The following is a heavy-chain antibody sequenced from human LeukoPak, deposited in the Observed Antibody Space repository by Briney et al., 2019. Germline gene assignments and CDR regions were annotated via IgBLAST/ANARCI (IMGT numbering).Heavy chain of an antibody. CDR1: GFTFSTYW. J-gene: IGHJ4*02. V-gene: IGHV3-7*05. CDR2: IKQDGSEK. D-gene: IGHD4-11*01. Sequence: GGSLRLSCAASGFTFSTYWMSWVRQAPGQGLEWVANIKQDGSEKYYVDSVKGRFTISRDNANNSLYLQMNSLRAEDTAVYYCARGEVDSNVDYWGQGTLVTVSS. CDR3: ARGEVDSNVDY.